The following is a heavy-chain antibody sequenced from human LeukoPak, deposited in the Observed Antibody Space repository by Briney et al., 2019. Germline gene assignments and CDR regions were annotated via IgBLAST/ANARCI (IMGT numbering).Heavy chain of an antibody. CDR2: IYYSGST. Sequence: SETLSLTCTVSGGSIGSYYWSWIRQPPGKGLEWIGYIYYSGSTNYNPSLKSRVTISVDTSKNQFSLKLSSVTAADTAVYYCARGRLDTASDYWGQGTLVTVSS. D-gene: IGHD5-18*01. J-gene: IGHJ4*02. CDR1: GGSIGSYY. V-gene: IGHV4-59*01. CDR3: ARGRLDTASDY.